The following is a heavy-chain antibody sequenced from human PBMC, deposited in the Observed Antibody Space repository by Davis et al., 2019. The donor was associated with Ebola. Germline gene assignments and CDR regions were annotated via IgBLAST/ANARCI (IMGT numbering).Heavy chain of an antibody. CDR1: GGSMINYY. CDR2: IYDSGRT. V-gene: IGHV4-4*07. J-gene: IGHJ4*02. D-gene: IGHD3-16*01. CDR3: VRFGRGAY. Sequence: PSETLSLTCTISGGSMINYYWSWIRKPAGKELEWIGRIYDSGRTNYNPSLKSRVTISADTSKNQFSLNLRSVTAADTAVYYCVRFGRGAYWGQGTLVTVSS.